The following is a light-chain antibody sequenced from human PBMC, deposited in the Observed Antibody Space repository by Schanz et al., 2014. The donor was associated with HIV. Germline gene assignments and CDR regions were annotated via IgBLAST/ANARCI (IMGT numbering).Light chain of an antibody. Sequence: QSALTQPDSVSGSPGQSITISCTGTSSDVGSYNLVSWYQQHPGKAPKLMIYDVSNRPSGVSNRFSGSKSGNTASLTISGLQAEDEADYYCSSYTSSSTQVFGGGTKLTVL. CDR1: SSDVGSYNL. CDR3: SSYTSSSTQV. CDR2: DVS. V-gene: IGLV2-14*02. J-gene: IGLJ3*02.